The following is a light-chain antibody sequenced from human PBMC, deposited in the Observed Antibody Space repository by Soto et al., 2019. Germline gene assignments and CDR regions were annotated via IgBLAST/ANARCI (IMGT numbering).Light chain of an antibody. Sequence: DIQMTQSTSTLSASVGDRVTITCRASQSCGTSLAWYQQRPGKAPNLLIYKASNLESGVPSRFSGSGSGTEFTLTISSVQPDDFATYYCQQYNNYWTFGQGTKVEVK. V-gene: IGKV1-5*03. CDR3: QQYNNYWT. CDR1: QSCGTS. CDR2: KAS. J-gene: IGKJ1*01.